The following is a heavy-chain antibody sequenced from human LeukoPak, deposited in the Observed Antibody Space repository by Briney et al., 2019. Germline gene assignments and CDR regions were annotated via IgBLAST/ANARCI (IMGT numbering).Heavy chain of an antibody. D-gene: IGHD3-22*01. Sequence: PSETLSLTCTVSGGSISNSDYYWGWIRQPPGKGLEWIGNIYYSGSTYYNPSLKSRVTISVDTSNNQFSLKLSSVTAADTAVYYCARFDYYDSSGYYFLPRAADAFDIWGQGTMVTVSS. CDR1: GGSISNSDYY. CDR2: IYYSGST. V-gene: IGHV4-39*07. J-gene: IGHJ3*02. CDR3: ARFDYYDSSGYYFLPRAADAFDI.